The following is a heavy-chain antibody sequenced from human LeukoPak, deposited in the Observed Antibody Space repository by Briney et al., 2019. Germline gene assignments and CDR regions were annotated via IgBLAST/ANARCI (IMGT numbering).Heavy chain of an antibody. CDR2: IYSSGGT. D-gene: IGHD2-15*01. Sequence: PSETLSLTCTVSGGSISSSSYYWGWIRQPPGKGLEWIGSIYSSGGTYYNPYLMSRLTMSVDTSRNHFSLKLTSLTAADTAVYYCGRIVVSRTNWFDPWGQGILVTVSS. CDR1: GGSISSSSYY. J-gene: IGHJ5*02. V-gene: IGHV4-39*07. CDR3: GRIVVSRTNWFDP.